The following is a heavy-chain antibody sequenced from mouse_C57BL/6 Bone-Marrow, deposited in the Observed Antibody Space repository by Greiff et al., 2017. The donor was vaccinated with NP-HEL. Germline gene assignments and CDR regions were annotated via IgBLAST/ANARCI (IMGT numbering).Heavy chain of an antibody. CDR2: INPSTGGT. J-gene: IGHJ3*01. CDR1: GYSFTGYY. D-gene: IGHD1-1*01. V-gene: IGHV1-42*01. Sequence: VQLKQSGPELVKPGASVKISCKASGYSFTGYYMNWVKQSPEKSLEWIGEINPSTGGTTYNQKFKAKATLTVDKSSSTAYMQLKGLTSEDAAVYYCARHYGSPWFAYWGQGTLVTVSA. CDR3: ARHYGSPWFAY.